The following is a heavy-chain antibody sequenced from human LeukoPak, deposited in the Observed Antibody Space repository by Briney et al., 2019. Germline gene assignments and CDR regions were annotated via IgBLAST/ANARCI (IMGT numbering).Heavy chain of an antibody. Sequence: GGSLRLSCAASGFTFSSYWMSWVRQAPGKGLEWVANIKQDGSEKYYVDSVKGRFTISRDNAKNSLYLQMNSLRAEDTAVYYCARFICTSCSRYNHYFYYMGVWGKGTTVTVSS. J-gene: IGHJ6*03. D-gene: IGHD2-2*01. CDR2: IKQDGSEK. CDR3: ARFICTSCSRYNHYFYYMGV. V-gene: IGHV3-7*01. CDR1: GFTFSSYW.